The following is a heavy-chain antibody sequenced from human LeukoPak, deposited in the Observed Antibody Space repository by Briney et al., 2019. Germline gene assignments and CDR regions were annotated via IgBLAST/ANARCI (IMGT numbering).Heavy chain of an antibody. Sequence: SETLSLTCTVSGGAISSGGYYWGWIRQHPGKGLEWVGRIYTSASTNCNPSLKSRVTMSVDTSKNQFSLKLSSVTAAETAVYYCARGVDTAMGNYYYYYMDVWGKGTTVTVSS. D-gene: IGHD5-18*01. CDR1: GGAISSGGYY. CDR3: ARGVDTAMGNYYYYYMDV. CDR2: IYTSAST. V-gene: IGHV4-39*07. J-gene: IGHJ6*03.